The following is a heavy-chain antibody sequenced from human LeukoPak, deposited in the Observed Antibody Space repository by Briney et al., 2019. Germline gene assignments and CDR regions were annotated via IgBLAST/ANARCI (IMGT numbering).Heavy chain of an antibody. D-gene: IGHD3-10*01. J-gene: IGHJ4*02. CDR1: GFTFNTYT. V-gene: IGHV3-21*04. Sequence: PGGSLRLSCAASGFTFNTYTMNWVRQAPGKGLEWVSSITASSTAIYSADSVKGRFTISRDNSKSTLYIQMNSLRAEDTAVYYCARAKPKNMVRGLIMRRESRYYFDYWGQGTLVTVSS. CDR2: ITASSTAI. CDR3: ARAKPKNMVRGLIMRRESRYYFDY.